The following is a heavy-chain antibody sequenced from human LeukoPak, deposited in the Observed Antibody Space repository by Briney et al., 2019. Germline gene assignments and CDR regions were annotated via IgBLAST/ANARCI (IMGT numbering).Heavy chain of an antibody. CDR1: GYTYTGYY. Sequence: GASVKVSCKASGYTYTGYYMHWVRQAPGQGLEWMGWINPNSGGTNYAQKFQGWVTMTRDTSISTAYMELSRLRSDDTAVYYCARGDVLRYFDWSAPLDPWGQGTLVTVSS. CDR3: ARGDVLRYFDWSAPLDP. J-gene: IGHJ5*02. CDR2: INPNSGGT. D-gene: IGHD3-9*01. V-gene: IGHV1-2*04.